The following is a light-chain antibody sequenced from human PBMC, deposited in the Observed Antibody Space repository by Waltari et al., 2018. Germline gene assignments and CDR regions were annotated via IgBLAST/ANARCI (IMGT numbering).Light chain of an antibody. CDR1: QGISNY. CDR2: GAT. CDR3: LQHNNYPRT. Sequence: DIQMTQSPSAMSASVGDRVTITCRASQGISNYLAWFQQKPGKVPKRLIYGATSLQSGVPSRFSGSRSGTEFTLTISSLQPEDFATYYCLQHNNYPRTFGQGTKVEIK. V-gene: IGKV1-17*03. J-gene: IGKJ1*01.